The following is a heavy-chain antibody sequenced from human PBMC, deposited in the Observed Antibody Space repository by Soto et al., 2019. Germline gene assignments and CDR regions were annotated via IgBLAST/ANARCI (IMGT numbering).Heavy chain of an antibody. J-gene: IGHJ6*02. CDR3: AGDAGGAVAVLGGYYYYYGMDV. D-gene: IGHD6-19*01. CDR1: GGTFSSYA. Sequence: QVQLVQSGAEVKKPGSSVKVSCKASGGTFSSYAISWVRQAPGQGLEWMGGIIPIFGTANYAQKFQGRVRITRDKSRGTAEGELGGVRAEGTAVSYCAGDAGGAVAVLGGYYYYYGMDVWGQGTTVTVSS. V-gene: IGHV1-69*06. CDR2: IIPIFGTA.